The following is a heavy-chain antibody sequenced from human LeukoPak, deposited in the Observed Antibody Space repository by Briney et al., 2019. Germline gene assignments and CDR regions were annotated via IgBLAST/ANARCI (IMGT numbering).Heavy chain of an antibody. V-gene: IGHV4-31*03. Sequence: SETLSLTCTVSGGSFSSGGYYWNWIRQHPGKGLEWIGYIYYSGSTYYNPSLKSRVTISVDTSKNQFSLKLSSVTAADTAVYYCARGSAIHVADPWRQGTLVTVSS. CDR3: ARGSAIHVADP. CDR1: GGSFSSGGYY. CDR2: IYYSGST. J-gene: IGHJ5*02. D-gene: IGHD2-21*01.